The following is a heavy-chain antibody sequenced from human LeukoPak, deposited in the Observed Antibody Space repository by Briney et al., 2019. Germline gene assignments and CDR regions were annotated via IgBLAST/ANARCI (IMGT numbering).Heavy chain of an antibody. V-gene: IGHV3-66*02. D-gene: IGHD3-16*01. CDR1: GFTVSTTL. CDR2: LYGDGRS. Sequence: GGSLRLSCTVSGFTVSTTLMDWVGQAPGKGLEGVSVLYGDGRSVYADSVRSRFTISRDTSKNMVDLQMNSLRVEDSGVYFCAENRGGRQSRVEFDLWGQGTLVTVSS. J-gene: IGHJ5*02. CDR3: AENRGGRQSRVEFDL.